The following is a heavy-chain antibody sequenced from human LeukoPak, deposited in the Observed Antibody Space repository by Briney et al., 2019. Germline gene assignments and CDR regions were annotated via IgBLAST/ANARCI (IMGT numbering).Heavy chain of an antibody. V-gene: IGHV3-23*01. CDR3: AKDSGYSYGYVF. J-gene: IGHJ4*02. CDR1: GFTFSSYA. Sequence: GGSLSLTCAASGFTFSSYAMSWVRQAPGKGLEWVSAISGSGGSTYYADSVKGRFIISRDNSKNTLYLQMNSLRAEDTAVYYCAKDSGYSYGYVFGGQGTLVTVSS. CDR2: ISGSGGST. D-gene: IGHD5-18*01.